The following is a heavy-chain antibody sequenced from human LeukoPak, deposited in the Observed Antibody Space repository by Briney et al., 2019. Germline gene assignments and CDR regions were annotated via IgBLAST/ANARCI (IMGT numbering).Heavy chain of an antibody. D-gene: IGHD6-19*01. CDR3: ARGMSSGRYAVDI. CDR1: GFTFSTYS. Sequence: PGGSLRLSCAAFGFTFSTYSMNWVRQAPGKGLDWVSYISSSSSTIYYADSVKGRFTISRDSAKNSLYLQMNSLRAEDTAVYYCARGMSSGRYAVDIWGQGTMVTVSS. J-gene: IGHJ3*02. CDR2: ISSSSSTI. V-gene: IGHV3-48*01.